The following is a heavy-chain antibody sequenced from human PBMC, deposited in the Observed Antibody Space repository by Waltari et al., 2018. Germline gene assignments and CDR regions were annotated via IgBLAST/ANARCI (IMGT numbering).Heavy chain of an antibody. Sequence: EVQLLESGGGLVQPGGSLRLSCAASGFTFSSYALNWVRQAPGQGMEWVSVIYSGGSSTNYVDSVKGRFTISRDNSKNTLYLQMNSLRAEDTAVYYCAKGGGSAPFDYWGQGTLVTVSS. CDR3: AKGGGSAPFDY. CDR1: GFTFSSYA. J-gene: IGHJ4*02. D-gene: IGHD1-26*01. CDR2: IYSGGSST. V-gene: IGHV3-23*03.